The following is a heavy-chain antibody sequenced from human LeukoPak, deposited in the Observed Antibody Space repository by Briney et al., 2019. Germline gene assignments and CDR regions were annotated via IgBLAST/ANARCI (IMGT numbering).Heavy chain of an antibody. CDR2: MNPNSGHT. V-gene: IGHV1-8*03. Sequence: ASVKVSCKASGYTFTNYDIHWVRQATGQGLEWMGWMNPNSGHTGYAQKFQGRVTITRDTSITTAYMELSSLGSEDTAVHYCARGVGAATNYFDYWGQGTLVTVSS. CDR3: ARGVGAATNYFDY. J-gene: IGHJ4*02. D-gene: IGHD1-26*01. CDR1: GYTFTNYD.